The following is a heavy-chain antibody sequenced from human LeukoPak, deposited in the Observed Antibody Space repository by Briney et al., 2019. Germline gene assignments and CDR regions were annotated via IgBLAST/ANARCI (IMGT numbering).Heavy chain of an antibody. J-gene: IGHJ3*02. CDR1: GYMFTSYW. CDR3: ARSGGNYYSI. CDR2: IYPGDSNT. D-gene: IGHD1-26*01. Sequence: RGAALEISCKGSGYMFTSYWIGGVRQLPGKGLEWMGIIYPGDSNTIYSPSFQGQVTISADKSTSTANLQWSSLKASDTAMYYCARSGGNYYSIWGQGTMVTVSS. V-gene: IGHV5-51*01.